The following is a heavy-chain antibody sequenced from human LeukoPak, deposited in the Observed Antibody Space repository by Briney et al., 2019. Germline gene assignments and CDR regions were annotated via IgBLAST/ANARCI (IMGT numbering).Heavy chain of an antibody. CDR1: GFTFSSYG. D-gene: IGHD3-22*01. V-gene: IGHV3-30*18. Sequence: GRSLRLSCAASGFTFSSYGMHWVRQAPGKGLEWVAVISYDGSNKYYADSVKGRFTISRDNSKNTMYLQMKSLRAEDTAEYFCAKDGYYYDSSGYYDGGYFDYWGQGTLVTVSS. CDR2: ISYDGSNK. CDR3: AKDGYYYDSSGYYDGGYFDY. J-gene: IGHJ4*02.